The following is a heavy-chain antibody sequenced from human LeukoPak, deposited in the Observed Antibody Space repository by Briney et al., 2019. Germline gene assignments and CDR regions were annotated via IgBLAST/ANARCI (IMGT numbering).Heavy chain of an antibody. CDR2: ISSSSSYT. Sequence: PGGSLRLSCAASGFTFSDYYMSWIRQAPGKGLEWVSYISSSSSYTNYADSVKGRFTISRDNAKNSLYLQMNSLRAEDTAVYYCARDQNYDILTGYPDYWGQETLVTVSS. D-gene: IGHD3-9*01. CDR1: GFTFSDYY. CDR3: ARDQNYDILTGYPDY. V-gene: IGHV3-11*06. J-gene: IGHJ4*02.